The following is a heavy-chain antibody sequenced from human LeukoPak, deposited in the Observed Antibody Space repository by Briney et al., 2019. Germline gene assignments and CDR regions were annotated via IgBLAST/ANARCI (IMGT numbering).Heavy chain of an antibody. J-gene: IGHJ4*02. D-gene: IGHD3-10*01. CDR2: IKSKTDGGTT. V-gene: IGHV3-15*01. CDR3: TTEAALWPGFDY. Sequence: GGSLRLSCAASGFTVSSNYMSWVRQAPGKGLEWVGRIKSKTDGGTTDYAAPVKGRFTISRDDSKNTLYLQMNSLKTEDTAVYYCTTEAALWPGFDYWGQGTLVTVSS. CDR1: GFTVSSNY.